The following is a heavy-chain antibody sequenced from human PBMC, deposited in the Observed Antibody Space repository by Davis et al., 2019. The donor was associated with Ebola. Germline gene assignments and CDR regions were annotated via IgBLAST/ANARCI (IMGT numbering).Heavy chain of an antibody. CDR1: GGSFSGNY. J-gene: IGHJ4*02. Sequence: MPSETLSLTCAVSGGSFSGNYWAWIRQSPGKGRECIGEVDDGGRVHYNPSLKSRVSISLDTSKNQFSLKVTSMTAADTAVYYCTSYDSWGQGAHVTVSS. D-gene: IGHD3-16*01. CDR2: VDDGGRV. V-gene: IGHV4-34*01. CDR3: TSYDS.